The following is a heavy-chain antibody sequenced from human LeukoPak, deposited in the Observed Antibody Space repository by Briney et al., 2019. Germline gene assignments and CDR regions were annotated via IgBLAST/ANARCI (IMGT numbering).Heavy chain of an antibody. V-gene: IGHV3-30*04. D-gene: IGHD2-15*01. Sequence: PGRSLRLSCAASGFTFSSYAMHWVRQAPGKGLEWVAVISYDGSNKYYADSVKGRFTISRDNSKNTLYLQMNSLRAEDTAVYYCASGYCSGGSCYQDYWGQGTLVTVSS. CDR1: GFTFSSYA. CDR2: ISYDGSNK. CDR3: ASGYCSGGSCYQDY. J-gene: IGHJ4*02.